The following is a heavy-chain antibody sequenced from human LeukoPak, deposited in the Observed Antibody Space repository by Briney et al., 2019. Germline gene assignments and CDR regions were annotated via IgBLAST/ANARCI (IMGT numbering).Heavy chain of an antibody. CDR1: GFTFSSYA. CDR3: AKDHCSGGSCYPGDY. V-gene: IGHV3-23*01. CDR2: ISGSGGST. D-gene: IGHD2-15*01. J-gene: IGHJ4*02. Sequence: GGSLRLSCAASGFTFSSYAMSWVRQAPGKGLEWVSAISGSGGSTYYADSVKGRFTISRDNSKNTLYLQMNSLRAEDTAVYYYAKDHCSGGSCYPGDYWGQGTLVTVSS.